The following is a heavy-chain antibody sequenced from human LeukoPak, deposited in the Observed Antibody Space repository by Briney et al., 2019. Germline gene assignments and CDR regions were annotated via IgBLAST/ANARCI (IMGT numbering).Heavy chain of an antibody. Sequence: SETLSLTCTVSGGSISSSSYYWGWIRQPPGKGLEWIGSIYYSGSTYYNPSLKSRFTISVDTSKNQFSLKLSSVTAADTAVYYCARQLGYCSSTSCYADKVDYWGQGTLVTVPS. CDR3: ARQLGYCSSTSCYADKVDY. CDR1: GGSISSSSYY. D-gene: IGHD2-2*01. V-gene: IGHV4-39*01. J-gene: IGHJ4*02. CDR2: IYYSGST.